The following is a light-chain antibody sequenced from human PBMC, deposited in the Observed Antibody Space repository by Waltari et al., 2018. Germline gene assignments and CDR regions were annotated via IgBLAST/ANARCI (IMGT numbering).Light chain of an antibody. Sequence: QSALTQPASVSGSPGQPITIPCTGTTGDIGSYNYFSWYQQYPGEAPKLIVYDVDNRPSGISDRFSGSKSGNTASLTISGLQTEDEADYYCSSYTSGASVDVFGTGTRVTVL. CDR1: TGDIGSYNY. V-gene: IGLV2-14*01. J-gene: IGLJ1*01. CDR3: SSYTSGASVDV. CDR2: DVD.